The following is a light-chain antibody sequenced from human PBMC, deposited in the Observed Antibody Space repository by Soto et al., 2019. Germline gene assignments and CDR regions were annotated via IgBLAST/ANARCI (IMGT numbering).Light chain of an antibody. Sequence: DLQMPQSPSALAASVAARFTVTCRASQSISSYFNWYQQKPGNAPXXLIYDASSLESGVPQRLSGSGSGTEFTLTISSLQTDDFSTYYCQQYHSYWTFGQGTKVDIK. CDR3: QQYHSYWT. J-gene: IGKJ1*01. V-gene: IGKV1-5*01. CDR1: QSISSY. CDR2: DAS.